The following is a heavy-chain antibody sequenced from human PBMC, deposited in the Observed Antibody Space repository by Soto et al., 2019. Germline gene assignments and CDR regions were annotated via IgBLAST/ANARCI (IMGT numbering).Heavy chain of an antibody. D-gene: IGHD3-16*02. CDR3: AKALGEISPESYDH. CDR2: IDPTDSYT. J-gene: IGHJ4*02. V-gene: IGHV5-10-1*01. Sequence: XXSLKISFQASGYSFTTYWIRWVRQMPGKGLECMGRIDPTDSYTDYGPSFEGHVTMSVDNSKNTLSLQMNSLGTEDTAVYYCAKALGEISPESYDHWGQGVLVTVSS. CDR1: GYSFTTYW.